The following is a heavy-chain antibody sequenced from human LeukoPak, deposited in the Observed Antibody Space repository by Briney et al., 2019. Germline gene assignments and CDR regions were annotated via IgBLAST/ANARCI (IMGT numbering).Heavy chain of an antibody. J-gene: IGHJ4*02. V-gene: IGHV3-23*01. D-gene: IGHD3-22*01. CDR1: GFTFSSYT. CDR2: ISDTGGSI. Sequence: GGSLRLSCAASGFTFSSYTMSWVRQAPGKGLEWVSSISDTGGSIFYAASVKGRFTISRDNSKNTVYLQMNSLKAEDTALYYCAKDLHYYDSSGYQLSYWGQGTLVTVSS. CDR3: AKDLHYYDSSGYQLSY.